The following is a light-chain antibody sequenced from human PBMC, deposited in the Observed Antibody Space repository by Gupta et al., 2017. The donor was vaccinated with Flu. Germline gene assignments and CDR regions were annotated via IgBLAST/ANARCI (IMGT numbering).Light chain of an antibody. J-gene: IGLJ2*01. CDR2: EVS. V-gene: IGLV2-14*01. CDR3: SSYTSSSTRV. Sequence: GTSSDVGGYNYVSWYQHHPGKAPKLMIYEVSNRPSGVSNRFSGSKSGNTASLTISGLQAEDEADYYCSSYTSSSTRVFGGGTKLTVL. CDR1: SSDVGGYNY.